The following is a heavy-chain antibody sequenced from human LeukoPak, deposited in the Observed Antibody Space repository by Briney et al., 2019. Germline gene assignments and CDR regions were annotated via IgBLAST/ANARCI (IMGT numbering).Heavy chain of an antibody. CDR1: GGSISSSSYY. V-gene: IGHV4-39*01. Sequence: SETLSLTRTVSGGSISSSSYYWGWIRQPPGKGLEWIGSIYYSGSTYYNPSLKSRVTISVDTSKNQFSLKLSSVTAADTAVYYCARMWSSSILSPWGQGTLVTVSS. J-gene: IGHJ5*02. CDR3: ARMWSSSILSP. D-gene: IGHD2-15*01. CDR2: IYYSGST.